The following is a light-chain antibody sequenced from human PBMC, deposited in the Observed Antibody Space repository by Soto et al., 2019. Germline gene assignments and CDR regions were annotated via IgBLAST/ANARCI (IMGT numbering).Light chain of an antibody. CDR3: MQPLQSWT. J-gene: IGKJ1*01. CDR1: QSLVYTDGNTY. CDR2: KIS. V-gene: IGKV2-30*01. Sequence: DVVMTQSPLSLPVTLGQPASISCRSSQSLVYTDGNTYLSWFHQRPGQSPRRLIYKISNRDSGVPDRFSGSGSGTDFTLKISRVEAEDVGVYYCMQPLQSWTFGQGTKVDIK.